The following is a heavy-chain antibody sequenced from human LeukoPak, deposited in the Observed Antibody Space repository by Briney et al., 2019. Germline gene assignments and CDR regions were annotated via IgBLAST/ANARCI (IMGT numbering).Heavy chain of an antibody. J-gene: IGHJ3*02. Sequence: PSETLSLTCTVSGGSISSGDYYWSWIRQPPGKGLEWIGYIYYSGSTYYNPSLKSRVTISVDTSKNQFSLKLSSVTAADTAVYYCASAPWIAARPGAFDIWGQGTMVTVSS. CDR3: ASAPWIAARPGAFDI. D-gene: IGHD6-6*01. V-gene: IGHV4-30-4*08. CDR2: IYYSGST. CDR1: GGSISSGDYY.